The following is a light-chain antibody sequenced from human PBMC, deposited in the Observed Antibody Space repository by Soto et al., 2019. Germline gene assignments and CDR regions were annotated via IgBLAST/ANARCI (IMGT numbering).Light chain of an antibody. CDR3: QQRSNWPRT. CDR2: ESS. J-gene: IGKJ1*01. V-gene: IGKV3-11*01. CDR1: QSIRSS. Sequence: EIVLRQSRATLSLYTGERATLSCRASQSIRSSLAWYQQKPGQAPRLLIYESSNRATGIPARFSGSGSGTDFTLTISSLEPEDFAVYYCQQRSNWPRTFGQGTKVDIK.